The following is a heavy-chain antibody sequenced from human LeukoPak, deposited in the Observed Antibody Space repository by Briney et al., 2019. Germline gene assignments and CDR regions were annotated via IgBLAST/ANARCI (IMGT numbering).Heavy chain of an antibody. Sequence: PSETLSLTCTVAGGTISSSSYYWGWIRQPPGKGLEWIGSIYYSRSTYYNPSLKSRVTISVDKSKNQFSLKLSSVTAADTAVYYSVRGTGWYYYWGQGTLVTVSS. V-gene: IGHV4-39*07. D-gene: IGHD6-19*01. J-gene: IGHJ4*02. CDR1: GGTISSSSYY. CDR2: IYYSRST. CDR3: VRGTGWYYY.